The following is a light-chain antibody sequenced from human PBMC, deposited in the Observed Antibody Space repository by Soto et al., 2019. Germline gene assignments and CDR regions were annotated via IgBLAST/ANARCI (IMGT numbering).Light chain of an antibody. V-gene: IGLV2-8*01. Sequence: QSALTQPPSASGSPGQSVTISCTGTSSDVGGVYNYVSWYQQHPGQAPKLMIYEVSNRPSGVPDRFSGSKSGNTASLTVSGLQAEDEADYYCSSYAGRNNLVFGGGTKVTVL. CDR2: EVS. J-gene: IGLJ2*01. CDR1: SSDVGGVYNY. CDR3: SSYAGRNNLV.